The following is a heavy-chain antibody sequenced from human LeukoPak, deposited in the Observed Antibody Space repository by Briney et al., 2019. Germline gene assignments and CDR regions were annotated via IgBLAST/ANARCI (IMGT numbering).Heavy chain of an antibody. D-gene: IGHD2-15*01. CDR3: ARPGYCSGDTCYVPFDY. CDR1: GFTVSSNY. J-gene: IGHJ4*02. V-gene: IGHV3-7*01. CDR2: IKQDGSEK. Sequence: GGSLRLSCAASGFTVSSNYMSWVRQAPGKGLEWVANIKQDGSEKYYVDSVKGRFTISRDNAKNSLYLQMNSLRAEDTAVYYCARPGYCSGDTCYVPFDYWGQGTLVTVSS.